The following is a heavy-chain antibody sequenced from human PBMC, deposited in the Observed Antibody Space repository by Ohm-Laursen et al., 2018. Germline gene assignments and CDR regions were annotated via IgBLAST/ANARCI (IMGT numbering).Heavy chain of an antibody. Sequence: SLRLSCAASGFTFSTHYMTWVRQAPGKGLEWVGRTRNKANRYTTEFAASVKGRFTSSRDDSKNSLYLQMNSLKTEDTAVYYCARESRPGAPLDYWGQGTLVTVSS. CDR1: GFTFSTHY. J-gene: IGHJ4*02. D-gene: IGHD1-26*01. V-gene: IGHV3-72*01. CDR3: ARESRPGAPLDY. CDR2: TRNKANRYTT.